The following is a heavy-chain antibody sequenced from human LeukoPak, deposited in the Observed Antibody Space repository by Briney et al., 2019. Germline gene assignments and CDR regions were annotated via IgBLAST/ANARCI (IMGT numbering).Heavy chain of an antibody. J-gene: IGHJ4*02. CDR3: ARTSTVTTKTGDY. CDR2: ISSSGSTI. V-gene: IGHV3-11*01. D-gene: IGHD4-17*01. Sequence: PGGSLILSCAASGFTFSDYYMSRIRQAPGKGLEWVSYISSSGSTIYYADSVKGRFTISRDNAKNSLYLQMNSLRAEDTAVYYCARTSTVTTKTGDYWGQGTLVTVSS. CDR1: GFTFSDYY.